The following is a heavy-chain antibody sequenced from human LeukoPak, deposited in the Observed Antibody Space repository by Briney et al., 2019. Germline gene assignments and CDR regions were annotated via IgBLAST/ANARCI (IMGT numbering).Heavy chain of an antibody. CDR3: ASLVVITLGAEYFQH. Sequence: PSETLSLTCTVSGGSISSGDYYWSWIRQPPGKGLEWIGYIYYSGSTYYNPSLKSRVTISVDTSKNQFSLKLSSVTAAATAVYYCASLVVITLGAEYFQHWGQGTLVTVSS. J-gene: IGHJ1*01. V-gene: IGHV4-30-4*08. D-gene: IGHD3-22*01. CDR1: GGSISSGDYY. CDR2: IYYSGST.